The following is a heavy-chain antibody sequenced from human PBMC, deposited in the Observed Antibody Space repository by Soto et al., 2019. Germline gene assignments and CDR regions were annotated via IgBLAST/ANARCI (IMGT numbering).Heavy chain of an antibody. CDR1: GYTFTSYYI. CDR3: AGVFSDEKSKYYFDY. CDR2: INAGNGNT. Sequence: ASVKVSCKASGYTFTSYYIIHWVRQAPGQRLEWMGWINAGNGNTKYSQKFQGRVTITRDTSARTAYMELSSLRSEDTAVYYCAGVFSDEKSKYYFDYWGQGTLVTVSS. D-gene: IGHD1-26*01. V-gene: IGHV1-3*01. J-gene: IGHJ4*02.